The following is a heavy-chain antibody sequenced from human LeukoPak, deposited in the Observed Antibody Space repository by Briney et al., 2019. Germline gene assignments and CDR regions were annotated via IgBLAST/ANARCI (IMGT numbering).Heavy chain of an antibody. V-gene: IGHV1-2*02. CDR1: GYTFTGYY. D-gene: IGHD1-26*01. J-gene: IGHJ4*02. CDR3: ARSSEWELEGD. Sequence: ASVKVSCKASGYTFTGYYMHWVRQAPGQGLEWMGWINPNSGGTNYAQKFQGRVTITADKSTSTAYMELSSLRSEDTAVYYCARSSEWELEGDWGQGTLVTVSS. CDR2: INPNSGGT.